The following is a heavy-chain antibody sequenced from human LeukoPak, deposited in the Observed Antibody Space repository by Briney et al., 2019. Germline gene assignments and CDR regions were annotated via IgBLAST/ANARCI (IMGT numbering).Heavy chain of an antibody. CDR3: ARDVYGSGKNWFDP. D-gene: IGHD3-10*01. CDR2: ISSSSSTI. CDR1: GFTFSSYS. J-gene: IGHJ5*02. V-gene: IGHV3-48*01. Sequence: EGSLRLSCAASGFTFSSYSMNWVRQAPGKGVEWVSYISSSSSTIYYADSVKGRFTISRDNAKNSLYLQMNSLRAEDTAVYYCARDVYGSGKNWFDPWGQGTLVTVSS.